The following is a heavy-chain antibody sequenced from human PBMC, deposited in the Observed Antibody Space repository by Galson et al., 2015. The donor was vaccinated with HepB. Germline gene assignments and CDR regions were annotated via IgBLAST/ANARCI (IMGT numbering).Heavy chain of an antibody. CDR1: GFNFGDYA. J-gene: IGHJ6*02. D-gene: IGHD3/OR15-3a*01. CDR3: SSLYDVWSGHPPGYYGMGV. V-gene: IGHV3-49*03. Sequence: SLRLSCASYGFNFGDYALTWFRQAPGKGLEWVGFIRSQAYGGTTEYAVSVKGRFAISRDDSKRVAYMQMNSLKTEDTAVYYCSSLYDVWSGHPPGYYGMGVWGQGTTVTVSS. CDR2: IRSQAYGGTT.